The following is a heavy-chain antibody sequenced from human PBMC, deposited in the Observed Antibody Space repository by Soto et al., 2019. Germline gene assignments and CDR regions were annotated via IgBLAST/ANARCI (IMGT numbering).Heavy chain of an antibody. CDR3: ARVPKLQEWIQLWDTGYYYYGMDV. J-gene: IGHJ6*02. Sequence: PGGSLRLSCAASGFTFSSYSMNWVRQAPGKGLEWVSYISSSSSTIYYADSVKGRFTISRDNAKNSPYLQMNSLRAEDTAVYYCARVPKLQEWIQLWDTGYYYYGMDVWGQGTTVTVSS. CDR2: ISSSSSTI. CDR1: GFTFSSYS. D-gene: IGHD5-18*01. V-gene: IGHV3-48*01.